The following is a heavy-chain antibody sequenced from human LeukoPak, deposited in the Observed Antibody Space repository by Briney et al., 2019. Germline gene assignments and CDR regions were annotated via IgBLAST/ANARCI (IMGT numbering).Heavy chain of an antibody. D-gene: IGHD2-2*01. CDR1: GYTFTSYA. Sequence: ASVKVSCKASGYTFTSYAMHWVRQAPGQGLGWMGWINPNSGGTNYAQKFQGRVTMTRDTSISTAYMELSRLRSDDTAIYYCARDISDCSSTSCSRLHFDYWGQGTLVTVSS. V-gene: IGHV1-2*02. CDR2: INPNSGGT. CDR3: ARDISDCSSTSCSRLHFDY. J-gene: IGHJ4*02.